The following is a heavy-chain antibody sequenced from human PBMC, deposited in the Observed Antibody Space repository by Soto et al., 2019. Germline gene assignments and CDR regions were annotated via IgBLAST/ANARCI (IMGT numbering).Heavy chain of an antibody. CDR1: GYSFTSQY. CDR2: INPNGGST. J-gene: IGHJ3*02. CDR3: AREPGLRPGGGGTEPLDI. Sequence: QVQLVQSGAEVKKPGASVKISCEASGYSFTSQYVHWVRQAPGQGLEWMGIINPNGGSTTYAQKFQGRATMTRDTSTGTVYMGLSSLTSEDTAVYYGAREPGLRPGGGGTEPLDIWGQGTMVTVAS. V-gene: IGHV1-46*03. D-gene: IGHD5-12*01.